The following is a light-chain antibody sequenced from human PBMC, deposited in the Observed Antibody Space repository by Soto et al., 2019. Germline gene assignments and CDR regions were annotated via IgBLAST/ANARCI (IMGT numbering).Light chain of an antibody. J-gene: IGLJ2*01. CDR2: DNN. V-gene: IGLV1-40*01. CDR1: SSNIGAGYD. Sequence: QSVLTQPPSVSGAPGQRVTISCTGSSSNIGAGYDVHWYQQLPGTAPKLLIYDNNNRPSGVPDRFSGSKSGTSASLAITGLQAEDEADYYCASWDDSLDVVVFGGGTKVTVL. CDR3: ASWDDSLDVVV.